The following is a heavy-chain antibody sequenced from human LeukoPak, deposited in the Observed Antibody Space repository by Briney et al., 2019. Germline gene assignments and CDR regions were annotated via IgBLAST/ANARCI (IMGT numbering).Heavy chain of an antibody. D-gene: IGHD6-25*01. CDR2: ISAYNGNT. J-gene: IGHJ4*02. Sequence: ASVKVSCKASGYTFTSYGISWVRQAPGQGLEWMGWISAYNGNTNYAQKHQGRVTMTTDTSTSTAYMELRSLRSDDTAVYYCARDGRRAAAVTFDYWGQGTLVTVSS. CDR1: GYTFTSYG. V-gene: IGHV1-18*01. CDR3: ARDGRRAAAVTFDY.